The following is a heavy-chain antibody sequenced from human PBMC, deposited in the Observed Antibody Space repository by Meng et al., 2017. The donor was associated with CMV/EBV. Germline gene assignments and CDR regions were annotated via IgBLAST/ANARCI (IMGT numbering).Heavy chain of an antibody. CDR3: AASNPTYYYYGMDV. V-gene: IGHV1-69*13. J-gene: IGHJ6*02. CDR2: IIPIFGTA. CDR1: GGTFSSYA. Sequence: SVKVSCKASGGTFSSYAISWVRQAPGPGLEWMGGIIPIFGTANYAQKFQGRVTITADESTSTAYMELSSLRSEDTAVYYCAASNPTYYYYGMDVWGQGTTVTVSS.